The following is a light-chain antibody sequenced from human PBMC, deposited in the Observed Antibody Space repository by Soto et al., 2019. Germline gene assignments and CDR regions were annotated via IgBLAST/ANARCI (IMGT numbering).Light chain of an antibody. J-gene: IGKJ5*01. Sequence: EIVVTQSPGTLSLSPGERATLSCRASQSVSSSYLAWYQQQPGQAPTLLIYGASSRATGIPDRFSGSGSGTDFTLTISRREPEDFAVYYCQQYGSALPITFGHGTRLELK. CDR2: GAS. CDR1: QSVSSSY. CDR3: QQYGSALPIT. V-gene: IGKV3-20*01.